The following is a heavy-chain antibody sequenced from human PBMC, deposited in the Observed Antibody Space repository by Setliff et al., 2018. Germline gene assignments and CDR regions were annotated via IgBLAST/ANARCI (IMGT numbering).Heavy chain of an antibody. V-gene: IGHV3-11*04. CDR2: ISSDGITI. CDR1: GFLFKDYY. Sequence: GGSLRLSCAASGFLFKDYYMTWIRQAPGKGLEWLSYISSDGITIHYADSVKGRFTISRDNAKSSLYLQMNSLRAEDTAVYYCARDLIRGATNWFDPWGQGTLVTVSS. J-gene: IGHJ5*02. D-gene: IGHD3-10*01. CDR3: ARDLIRGATNWFDP.